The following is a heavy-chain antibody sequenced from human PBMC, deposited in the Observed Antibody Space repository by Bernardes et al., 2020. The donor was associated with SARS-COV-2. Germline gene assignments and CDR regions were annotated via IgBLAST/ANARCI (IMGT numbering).Heavy chain of an antibody. CDR1: GFSFTTYW. V-gene: IGHV3-7*01. D-gene: IGHD2-2*01. Sequence: WGSLRLSCSASGFSFTTYWLNWVRQAPGKGLEWVANIKQNGSAKYNVASVKGRSTISKDNAKNSPYLQMNSLRDEDTAGYYCARSEIVVVPAARSGGDYCDYWGQGALGTVSS. J-gene: IGHJ4*02. CDR3: ARSEIVVVPAARSGGDYCDY. CDR2: IKQNGSAK.